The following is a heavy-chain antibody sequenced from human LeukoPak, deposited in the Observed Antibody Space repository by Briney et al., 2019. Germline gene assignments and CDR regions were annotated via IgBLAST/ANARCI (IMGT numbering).Heavy chain of an antibody. D-gene: IGHD3-22*01. J-gene: IGHJ5*02. CDR3: AREPNYYDSSGYQNWFDP. CDR2: IYYSGST. Sequence: SETLSLTCAAYGGSFSGYYWSWIRQPPGKGLEWIGYIYYSGSTNYNPSLKSRVTISVDTSKNQFSLKLSSVTAADTAVYYRAREPNYYDSSGYQNWFDPWGQGTLVTVSS. V-gene: IGHV4-59*12. CDR1: GGSFSGYY.